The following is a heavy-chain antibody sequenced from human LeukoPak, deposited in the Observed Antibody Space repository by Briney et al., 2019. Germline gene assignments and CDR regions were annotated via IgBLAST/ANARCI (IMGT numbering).Heavy chain of an antibody. Sequence: GGSLRLSYAASGFTFSHFAMHWVRQAPGKGLEWVAVISYDGKKNYYADSVKGRFTLTRDDSANTLYLQMNSLRAEDTAVYYCVRGSKIRGVLPEGEFDYWGQGALVTVSS. J-gene: IGHJ4*02. D-gene: IGHD3-10*01. V-gene: IGHV3-30*03. CDR1: GFTFSHFA. CDR3: VRGSKIRGVLPEGEFDY. CDR2: ISYDGKKN.